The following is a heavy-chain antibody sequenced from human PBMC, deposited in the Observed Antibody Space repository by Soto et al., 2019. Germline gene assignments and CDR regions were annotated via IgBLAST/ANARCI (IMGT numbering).Heavy chain of an antibody. D-gene: IGHD2-15*01. CDR1: SGSISSSLYY. CDR3: ARHRTVVVAVATPNWFDS. J-gene: IGHJ5*01. V-gene: IGHV4-39*01. CDR2: IYYNGSA. Sequence: PSETLSLTCTVASGSISSSLYYWGWIRQSPGKGLEWIGSIYYNGSAYYNPSLKSRVTISVDTSKNQFSLKVHSVTAADTAVYYCARHRTVVVAVATPNWFDSWGQGTLVTVSS.